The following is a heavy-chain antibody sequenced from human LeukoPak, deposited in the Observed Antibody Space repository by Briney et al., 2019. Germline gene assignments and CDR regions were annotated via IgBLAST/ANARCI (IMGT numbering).Heavy chain of an antibody. CDR3: ARGASSIAALNPFWYFDL. CDR2: INPSGGST. D-gene: IGHD6-6*01. CDR1: GYTFTSYG. V-gene: IGHV1-46*01. J-gene: IGHJ2*01. Sequence: ASVKVSCKASGYTFTSYGISWVRQAPGQGLEWMGIINPSGGSTSYAQKFQGRVTMTRDTSTNTVYMELSSLRSEDTAVYYCARGASSIAALNPFWYFDLWGRGTLVTVSS.